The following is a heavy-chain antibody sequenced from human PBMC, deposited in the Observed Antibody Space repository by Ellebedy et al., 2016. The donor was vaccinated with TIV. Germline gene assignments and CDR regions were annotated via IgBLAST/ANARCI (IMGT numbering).Heavy chain of an antibody. CDR1: GFTFSHYS. Sequence: GESLKISCAASGFTFSHYSMNWVRQAPGKGLEWVSYISSSSNSMYYADSVKGRFTISRDNAKNALYLQMNRLRAEDTAVYYCARDLPNSGTLVNYWGQGTLVTVSS. CDR3: ARDLPNSGTLVNY. D-gene: IGHD1-26*01. J-gene: IGHJ4*02. V-gene: IGHV3-48*04. CDR2: ISSSSNSM.